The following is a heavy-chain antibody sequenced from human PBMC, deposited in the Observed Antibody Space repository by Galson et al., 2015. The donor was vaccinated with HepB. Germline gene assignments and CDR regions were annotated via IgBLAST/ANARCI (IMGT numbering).Heavy chain of an antibody. CDR2: IGRKANKYAT. D-gene: IGHD2-15*01. J-gene: IGHJ4*02. CDR1: GFTFSGSV. CDR3: STQDCSGASCNYPF. V-gene: IGHV3-73*01. Sequence: LRLSCAASGFTFSGSVVHWVRQASGKGLEWVGRIGRKANKYATAYAASVQGRFTISRDDSKNTAYLQMDSLKSEDTAVYYCSTQDCSGASCNYPFWGQGAQVTVSS.